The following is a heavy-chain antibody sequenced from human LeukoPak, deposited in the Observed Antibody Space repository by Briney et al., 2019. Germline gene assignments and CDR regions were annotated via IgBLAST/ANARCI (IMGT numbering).Heavy chain of an antibody. D-gene: IGHD6-6*01. CDR2: IIPIFGTA. V-gene: IGHV1-69*13. J-gene: IGHJ1*01. CDR1: GGTFSSYA. Sequence: ASVKVSCKASGGTFSSYAISWVRQAPGQGLEWMGGIIPIFGTANYAQKFQGRVTITADESTSTAYMELSSLRSEDTAVYYCARGGAARLHFQNWGQGTLVTVSS. CDR3: ARGGAARLHFQN.